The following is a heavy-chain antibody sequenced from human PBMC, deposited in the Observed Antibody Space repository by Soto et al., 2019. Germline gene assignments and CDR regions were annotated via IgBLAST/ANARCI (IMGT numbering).Heavy chain of an antibody. CDR1: GFTFSSYG. D-gene: IGHD3-22*01. V-gene: IGHV3-33*01. CDR3: ARNYYDSSGYPFGY. Sequence: GGSLRLSCAASGFTFSSYGMHWVRQAPGKGLEWVAVIWYDGSNKYYADSVKGRFTISRDNSKNTLYLQMNSLRAEDTAVYYCARNYYDSSGYPFGYWGQGTLVTVSS. CDR2: IWYDGSNK. J-gene: IGHJ4*02.